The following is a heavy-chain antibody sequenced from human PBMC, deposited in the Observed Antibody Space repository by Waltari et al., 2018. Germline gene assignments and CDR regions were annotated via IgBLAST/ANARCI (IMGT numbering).Heavy chain of an antibody. CDR2: ISGNAGTT. J-gene: IGHJ4*02. D-gene: IGHD3-10*02. CDR3: TRALFGGSTD. CDR1: GFTFRPYA. V-gene: IGHV3-23*01. Sequence: EVQLLDSGGGLVQPGGSLSLSCVASGFTFRPYAMSWVRQAPGKGLECVSAISGNAGTTYYTDSVKGRFTISRDNSKNTLYLQMNSLRAEDTAVYYCTRALFGGSTDWGQGTLVTVSS.